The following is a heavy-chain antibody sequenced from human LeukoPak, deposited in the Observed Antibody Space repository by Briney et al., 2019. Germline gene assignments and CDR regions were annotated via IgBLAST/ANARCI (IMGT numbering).Heavy chain of an antibody. CDR2: TWYKSKWYN. V-gene: IGHV6-1*01. J-gene: IGHJ6*03. Sequence: SQPLSLTCGICVDSVSSNSAAWHWSRQSPARGLECLGRTWYKSKWYNDYAVSEKSRITINTDTSKNPFSMQLNSVTPEDKAVYYCARSYYDSSGYYFFYPGYMDVWGKGTTVTVSS. D-gene: IGHD3-22*01. CDR1: VDSVSSNSAA. CDR3: ARSYYDSSGYYFFYPGYMDV.